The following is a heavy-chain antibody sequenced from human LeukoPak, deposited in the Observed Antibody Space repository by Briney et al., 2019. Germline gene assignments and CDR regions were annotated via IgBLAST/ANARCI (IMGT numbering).Heavy chain of an antibody. Sequence: SETLSLTCAVSGYSISSGYYWGWIRQPPGKGLEWIGSVHQSGTTYYNPSLKIRVTISADTSKNQFSLKLSSVTAADTAVYYCARDSSGWVGYFDYWGQGTLVTVSS. CDR1: GYSISSGYY. CDR3: ARDSSGWVGYFDY. V-gene: IGHV4-38-2*01. D-gene: IGHD6-19*01. J-gene: IGHJ4*02. CDR2: VHQSGTT.